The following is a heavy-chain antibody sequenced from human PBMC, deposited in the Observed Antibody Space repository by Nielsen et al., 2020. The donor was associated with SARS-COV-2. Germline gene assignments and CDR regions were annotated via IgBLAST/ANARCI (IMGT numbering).Heavy chain of an antibody. D-gene: IGHD6-19*01. V-gene: IGHV3-66*01. CDR1: GFTVSSNY. J-gene: IGHJ6*03. CDR2: IYSGGST. Sequence: GGSLRLSCAASGFTVSSNYMSWVRQAPGKGLEWVSVIYSGGSTYYADSVKGRFTISRDNSKNTLYLQMNSLRAEDTAVYYCARDLQQWLSGYYYYMDVWGKGTTVTVSS. CDR3: ARDLQQWLSGYYYYMDV.